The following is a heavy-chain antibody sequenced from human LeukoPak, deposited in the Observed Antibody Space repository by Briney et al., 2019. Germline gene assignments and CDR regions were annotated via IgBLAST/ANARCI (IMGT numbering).Heavy chain of an antibody. Sequence: ASVKVSCKVSGYTLTELSMHWVRQAPGKGLEWMGGFDPEDGETIYAQKFQGRVTMTEDTSTDTAYMELSSLRSEDTAVYYCATGPLYYHVWFGELVVYWGRGTLVTVSS. J-gene: IGHJ4*02. D-gene: IGHD3-10*01. V-gene: IGHV1-24*01. CDR1: GYTLTELS. CDR3: ATGPLYYHVWFGELVVY. CDR2: FDPEDGET.